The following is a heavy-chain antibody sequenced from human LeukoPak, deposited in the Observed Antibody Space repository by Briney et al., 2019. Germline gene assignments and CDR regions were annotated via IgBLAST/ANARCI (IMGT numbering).Heavy chain of an antibody. CDR2: ISSSSTYI. Sequence: GGSLRLSCAASGFTFNSYNMNWVRQAPGKGREWVSSISSSSTYIYYADSVKGRFTISRDNAENSLYLQMNSLRAEDTAVYYCARGYYYGLDVWGKGTTVIVSS. J-gene: IGHJ6*04. V-gene: IGHV3-21*01. CDR3: ARGYYYGLDV. CDR1: GFTFNSYN. D-gene: IGHD1-14*01.